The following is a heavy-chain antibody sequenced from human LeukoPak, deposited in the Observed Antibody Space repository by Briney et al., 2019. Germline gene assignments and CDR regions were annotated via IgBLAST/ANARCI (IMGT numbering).Heavy chain of an antibody. CDR3: AKDEGWYWNNWFDP. CDR1: RFTFNNYG. J-gene: IGHJ5*02. CDR2: ISYDGSNK. V-gene: IGHV3-30*18. D-gene: IGHD6-19*01. Sequence: PGGSLRLSCAASRFTFNNYGMHWVRQAPGKGLEWVAVISYDGSNKYYADSVKGRFTISRDNSKNTLYLQMNSLRAEDTAVYYCAKDEGWYWNNWFDPWGQGTLVTVSS.